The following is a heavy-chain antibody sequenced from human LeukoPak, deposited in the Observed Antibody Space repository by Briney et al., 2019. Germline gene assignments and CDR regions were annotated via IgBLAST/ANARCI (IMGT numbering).Heavy chain of an antibody. J-gene: IGHJ6*03. Sequence: PGGSLRLSCAASGFTFSNYAMSWVRQAPGKGLEWVSAINDSGGSTYYADSVKGRFTISRDNAKNSLYLQMNSLRAEDTAVYYCARRDYYYYMDVWGKGTTVTISS. V-gene: IGHV3-23*01. CDR2: INDSGGST. CDR3: ARRDYYYYMDV. CDR1: GFTFSNYA.